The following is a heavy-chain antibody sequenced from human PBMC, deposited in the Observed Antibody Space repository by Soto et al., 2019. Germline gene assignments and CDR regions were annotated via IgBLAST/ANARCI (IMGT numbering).Heavy chain of an antibody. CDR1: GYTFTGYY. J-gene: IGHJ3*02. CDR2: INPNSGGK. Sequence: ASVKVSCKASGYTFTGYYLHWVRQAPGQGLEWMGWINPNSGGKNYARKFKGRVTMTRDKSISTDYMELRRLKSGESAVYFCAKEWVMTTVTKDAFDIFGQGKMVTVSS. V-gene: IGHV1-2*02. D-gene: IGHD4-17*01. CDR3: AKEWVMTTVTKDAFDI.